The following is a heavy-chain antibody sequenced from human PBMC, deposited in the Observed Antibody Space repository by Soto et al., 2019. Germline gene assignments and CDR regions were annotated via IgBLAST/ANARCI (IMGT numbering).Heavy chain of an antibody. CDR1: GLTFSSYS. Sequence: PGGSLRLSCAASGLTFSSYSMNWVRQAPGKGLEWVSSISSSSSYIYYADSVKGRFTISRDNAKNSLYLQMNSLRAEDTAVYYCARDMEGYCSSTSCYGSYYYYGMDVWGQGTTVTVSS. V-gene: IGHV3-21*01. CDR2: ISSSSSYI. J-gene: IGHJ6*02. D-gene: IGHD2-2*01. CDR3: ARDMEGYCSSTSCYGSYYYYGMDV.